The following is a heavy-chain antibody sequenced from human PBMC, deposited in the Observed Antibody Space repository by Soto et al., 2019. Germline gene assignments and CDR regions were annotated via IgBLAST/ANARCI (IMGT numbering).Heavy chain of an antibody. CDR3: ARAVGITMVRGVLYGMDV. V-gene: IGHV1-46*01. CDR1: GNTFTSSY. Sequence: ASVKVSCKASGNTFTSSYMHWVRQAPGQGLEWMGIINPSGGSTSYAQKFQGRVTMTRDTSTSTVYMELSSLRSEDTAVYYCARAVGITMVRGVLYGMDVWGQGTTVTVSS. CDR2: INPSGGST. D-gene: IGHD3-10*01. J-gene: IGHJ6*02.